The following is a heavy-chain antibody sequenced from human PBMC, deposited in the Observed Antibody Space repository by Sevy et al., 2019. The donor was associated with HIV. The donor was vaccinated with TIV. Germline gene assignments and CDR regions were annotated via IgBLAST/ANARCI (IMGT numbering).Heavy chain of an antibody. D-gene: IGHD6-13*01. CDR3: ARERQLVLDY. Sequence: SETLTLTCTVSGGSISSYYWSWIRQPPGKGLEWIGYIYYSGSTNYNPSLKSRVTISVDTSKSQFSLKLSSVTAADTAVYYCARERQLVLDYWGQGTLVTVSS. CDR1: GGSISSYY. V-gene: IGHV4-59*01. J-gene: IGHJ4*02. CDR2: IYYSGST.